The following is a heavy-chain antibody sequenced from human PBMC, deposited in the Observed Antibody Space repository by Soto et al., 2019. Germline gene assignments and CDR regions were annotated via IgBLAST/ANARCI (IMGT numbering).Heavy chain of an antibody. Sequence: QVQLVESGGGVVQPGRSLRLSCAASGFTFSSYGMHWVRQAPGKGLEWVAGIWYVGSNKYYADSVKGRFTISRDNSKNTLYLQMNSLRAEDTAVYYCARGGRDAFDIWGQGTMVTVSS. CDR1: GFTFSSYG. D-gene: IGHD3-10*01. CDR2: IWYVGSNK. J-gene: IGHJ3*02. V-gene: IGHV3-33*01. CDR3: ARGGRDAFDI.